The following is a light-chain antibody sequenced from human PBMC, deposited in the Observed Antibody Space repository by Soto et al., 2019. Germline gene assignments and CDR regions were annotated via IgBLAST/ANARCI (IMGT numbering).Light chain of an antibody. V-gene: IGKV1-5*03. CDR2: KAS. Sequence: IKVTQSPSSLSASVGDRVTITFPASQTISSWLAWYQQKPGKAPKLLIYKASTLKSGVPSRFSGSGSGTEFTLTISSLQSDDFATYYCQHYNSYSEAFGQGTKVDIK. J-gene: IGKJ1*01. CDR3: QHYNSYSEA. CDR1: QTISSW.